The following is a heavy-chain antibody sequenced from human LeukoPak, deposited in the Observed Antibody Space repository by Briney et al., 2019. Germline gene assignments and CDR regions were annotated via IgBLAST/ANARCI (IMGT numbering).Heavy chain of an antibody. CDR2: ISWNSGSI. V-gene: IGHV3-9*03. CDR1: GFTFDDYA. D-gene: IGHD3-10*01. CDR3: AKSHSEYYGSGSFNY. Sequence: GGSLRLSCAASGFTFDDYAMHWVRQAPGKGLEWVSGISWNSGSIGYADSVKGRFTISRDNAKNSLYLQMNSLRAEDMALHYCAKSHSEYYGSGSFNYWGQGTLVTVSS. J-gene: IGHJ4*02.